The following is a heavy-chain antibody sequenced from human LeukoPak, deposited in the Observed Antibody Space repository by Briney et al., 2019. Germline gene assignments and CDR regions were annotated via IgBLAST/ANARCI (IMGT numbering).Heavy chain of an antibody. V-gene: IGHV4-59*08. Sequence: PSETLSLTCTVSGASISAYSWSWIRQPPGKGLEWIGCIHYSGNTHCNPSLESRATLSVDTSKNQFSLKLSSVTAADTAVYYCARHGRDSRYFDWLLYYIDHWGQGALVTVSS. CDR3: ARHGRDSRYFDWLLYYIDH. J-gene: IGHJ4*02. CDR1: GASISAYS. CDR2: IHYSGNT. D-gene: IGHD3-9*01.